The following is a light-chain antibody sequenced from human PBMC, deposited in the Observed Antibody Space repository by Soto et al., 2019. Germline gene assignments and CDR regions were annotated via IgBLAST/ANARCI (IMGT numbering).Light chain of an antibody. CDR3: QSYDSRLSGYV. CDR1: SSNIGAGYD. J-gene: IGLJ1*01. Sequence: QSVLTQPPSVSGAPGQRVTISCTGSSSNIGAGYDVNWYQQLPGAAPKFLIYGSSNRPSGVPDRFSGSKSGTSASLAITGLQAEDEADYYCQSYDSRLSGYVFGTGTKVIVL. V-gene: IGLV1-40*01. CDR2: GSS.